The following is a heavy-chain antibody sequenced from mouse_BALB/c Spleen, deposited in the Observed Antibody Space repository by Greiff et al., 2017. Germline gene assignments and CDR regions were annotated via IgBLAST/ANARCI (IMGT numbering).Heavy chain of an antibody. CDR2: ISYSGST. Sequence: EVHLVESGPGLVKPSQSLSLTCTVTGYSITSDYAWNWIRQFPGNKLEWMGYISYSGSTSYNPSLKSRISITRDTSKNQFFLQLNSVTTEDTATYYCARWLLHAMDYWGQGTSVTVSS. D-gene: IGHD2-3*01. V-gene: IGHV3-2*02. CDR1: GYSITSDYA. CDR3: ARWLLHAMDY. J-gene: IGHJ4*01.